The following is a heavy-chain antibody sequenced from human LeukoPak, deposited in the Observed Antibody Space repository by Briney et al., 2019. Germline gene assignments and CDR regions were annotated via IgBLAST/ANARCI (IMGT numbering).Heavy chain of an antibody. Sequence: ASVKVSCKVSGYTLTELSMHWVRQAPGKGLEWMGGFDPEDGETIYAQKFQGRVTMTEDTSTDTAYMELSSLRSEDTAVYYCATDMAYSSSQTDFDYWGQGTLVTVSS. J-gene: IGHJ4*02. CDR1: GYTLTELS. D-gene: IGHD6-13*01. V-gene: IGHV1-24*01. CDR2: FDPEDGET. CDR3: ATDMAYSSSQTDFDY.